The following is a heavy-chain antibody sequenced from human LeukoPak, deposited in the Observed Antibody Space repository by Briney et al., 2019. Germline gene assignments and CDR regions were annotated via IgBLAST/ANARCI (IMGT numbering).Heavy chain of an antibody. J-gene: IGHJ3*02. CDR2: INPNSGGT. V-gene: IGHV1-2*02. Sequence: ASVKVSCKASGYTFTGYYMHWVRQAPGQGLEWMGWINPNSGGTNYAQKFQGRVTMTRDTSISTAYMELSRLRSDDTAVYYCARAEGYYYDSSGEKGANAFDIWGQGTMVTVSS. CDR3: ARAEGYYYDSSGEKGANAFDI. CDR1: GYTFTGYY. D-gene: IGHD3-22*01.